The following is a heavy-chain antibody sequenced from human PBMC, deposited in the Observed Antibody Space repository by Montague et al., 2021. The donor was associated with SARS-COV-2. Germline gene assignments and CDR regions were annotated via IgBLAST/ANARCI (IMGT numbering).Heavy chain of an antibody. CDR2: VNFSWST. Sequence: SETLSLTCSVSGGSISSYYWSWIRQPQGPGQGLVWFVNFSWSTNSYPTLKSRVTISVDTSKTQFSLTLSFVTATDTAVYYCARGFDIWGQGTMVTVSS. J-gene: IGHJ3*02. CDR3: ARGFDI. CDR1: GGSISSYY. V-gene: IGHV4-59*01.